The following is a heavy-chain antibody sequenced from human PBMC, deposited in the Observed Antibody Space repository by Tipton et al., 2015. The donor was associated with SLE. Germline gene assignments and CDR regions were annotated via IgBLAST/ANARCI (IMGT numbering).Heavy chain of an antibody. Sequence: TLSLTCAVYGGSFSSYYWGWIRQPPGKGLEWIGSIYYSGSTYYNPSLKSRVTISVDTSKNQFSLKLSSVTAADTAVYYCARVHIVVVIRAIDYWGQGTLVTVSS. CDR2: IYYSGST. J-gene: IGHJ4*02. V-gene: IGHV4-39*07. CDR1: GGSFSSYY. D-gene: IGHD3-22*01. CDR3: ARVHIVVVIRAIDY.